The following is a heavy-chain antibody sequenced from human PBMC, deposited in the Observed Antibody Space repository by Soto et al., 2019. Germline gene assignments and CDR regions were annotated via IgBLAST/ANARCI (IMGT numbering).Heavy chain of an antibody. D-gene: IGHD2-2*01. V-gene: IGHV1-2*04. CDR3: ARGDLEGDIVVVPAAILDY. CDR2: INPNSGGT. CDR1: GYTFTGYY. J-gene: IGHJ4*02. Sequence: ASVKVSCKASGYTFTGYYMHWVRQAPGQGLEWMGWINPNSGGTNYAQKFQGWVTMTRDTSISTAYMELSRLRSDDTAVYYCARGDLEGDIVVVPAAILDYWGQGTLVTVSS.